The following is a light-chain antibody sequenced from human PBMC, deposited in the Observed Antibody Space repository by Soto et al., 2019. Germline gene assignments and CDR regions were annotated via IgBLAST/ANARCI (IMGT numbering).Light chain of an antibody. CDR2: DAS. V-gene: IGKV3-11*01. J-gene: IGKJ3*01. CDR3: QQRSNLPRFP. CDR1: QSVSSY. Sequence: RQSPDKKSVSPGERATLSCRASQSVSSYLAWYQQKPGQAPRLLIYDASNRATGIPARFSGSGSGTDFTLTISSLEPEDFAVYYCQQRSNLPRFPFGPRGIVDVK.